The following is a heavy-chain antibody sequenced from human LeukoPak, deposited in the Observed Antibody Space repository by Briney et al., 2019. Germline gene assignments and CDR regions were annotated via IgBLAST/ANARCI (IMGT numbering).Heavy chain of an antibody. CDR3: ARDGSGGSNFYYDY. CDR2: ISYDGVYK. J-gene: IGHJ4*02. Sequence: GGSLRLSCAASGFTFSSYSMHWVRQAPGKGLEWVSVISYDGVYKYYADSMEGRFTTSRENSKNTLYLQINSLTTEDTAVYYCARDGSGGSNFYYDYWGQGTLVTVSS. D-gene: IGHD2-15*01. CDR1: GFTFSSYS. V-gene: IGHV3-30-3*01.